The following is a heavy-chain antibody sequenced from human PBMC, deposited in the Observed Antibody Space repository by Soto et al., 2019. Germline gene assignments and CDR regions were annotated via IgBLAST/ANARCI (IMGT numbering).Heavy chain of an antibody. D-gene: IGHD3-10*01. CDR3: AREYYGSGSSYGMDV. J-gene: IGHJ6*02. V-gene: IGHV4-34*01. CDR1: GGSFSGYY. CDR2: INHSGST. Sequence: PSETLSLTCAVYGGSFSGYYWSWIRQPPGKGLEWIGEINHSGSTNYNPSLKSRVTISVDTSKNQFSLKLSSVTAADTAVYYCAREYYGSGSSYGMDVWGQGTTVTVSS.